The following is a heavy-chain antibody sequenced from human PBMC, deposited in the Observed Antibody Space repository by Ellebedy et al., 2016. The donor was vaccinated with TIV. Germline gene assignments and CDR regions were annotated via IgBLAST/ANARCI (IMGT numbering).Heavy chain of an antibody. CDR2: IDYDGSNS. J-gene: IGHJ5*02. CDR1: GFSFSPYA. V-gene: IGHV3-30*02. CDR3: VGAIS. D-gene: IGHD3-16*01. Sequence: GESLKISXVASGFSFSPYAMYWVRQAPGKGLEWVALIDYDGSNSYYADSVKGRFTISRDNSNNTLYLQMNSLRAEDTAMYYCVGAISWGQGTLVTVSS.